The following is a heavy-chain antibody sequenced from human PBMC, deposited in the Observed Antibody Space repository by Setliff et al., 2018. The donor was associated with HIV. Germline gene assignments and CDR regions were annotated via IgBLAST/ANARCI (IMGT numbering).Heavy chain of an antibody. J-gene: IGHJ4*02. V-gene: IGHV4-34*01. CDR2: INHSGTT. Sequence: SETLSLTCAVYGASFRNYLWNWIRQPPGKGLEWIGEINHSGTTNYSPSLQSRVSMSIDTSKNQFSLNLTSVTAADTAMYYCARHPTVTSFQIDSWGQGTLVTVS. D-gene: IGHD4-17*01. CDR3: ARHPTVTSFQIDS. CDR1: GASFRNYL.